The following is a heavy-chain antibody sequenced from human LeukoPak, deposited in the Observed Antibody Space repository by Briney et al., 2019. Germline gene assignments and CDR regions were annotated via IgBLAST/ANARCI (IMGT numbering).Heavy chain of an antibody. J-gene: IGHJ3*02. CDR2: IGATVTTI. CDR1: GFTFSSYS. CDR3: TRGDYDDHLGDFDI. D-gene: IGHD4-17*01. Sequence: GGSLRLSCAVSGFTFSSYSMNWVRQAPGKGLEWISYIGATVTTIYYAASVKGRVSISRDNAKNSLYLQMNSLRAEDTAVYYCTRGDYDDHLGDFDIWGQGTLVAVSS. V-gene: IGHV3-48*04.